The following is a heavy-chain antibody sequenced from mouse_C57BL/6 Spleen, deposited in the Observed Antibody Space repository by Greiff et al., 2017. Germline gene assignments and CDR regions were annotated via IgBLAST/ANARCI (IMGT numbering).Heavy chain of an antibody. Sequence: QVQLQQPGAELVKPGASVKLSCKASGYTFTSYWMHWVKQRPGQGLEWIGMIHPNSGSTNYNEKFKSKATLTVDKSSSTAYMQLSSLTSEDSAVYYCARMGDYDVGFAYWGQGTLVTVSA. V-gene: IGHV1-64*01. CDR1: GYTFTSYW. CDR2: IHPNSGST. D-gene: IGHD2-4*01. CDR3: ARMGDYDVGFAY. J-gene: IGHJ3*01.